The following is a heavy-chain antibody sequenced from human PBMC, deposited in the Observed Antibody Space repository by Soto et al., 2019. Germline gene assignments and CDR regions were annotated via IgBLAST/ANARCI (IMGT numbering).Heavy chain of an antibody. CDR3: ARDTYYYDSSGYLRRWFDP. V-gene: IGHV4-30-4*01. CDR1: GGSISSADYY. Sequence: QVQLQESGPGLVKPSQTLFLTCTVSGGSISSADYYWSWIRQPPGKGLEWIGYIYYSGSTYYNPSIKSRLTISVDTSKTQFSLKLSSVTAADTAVYYCARDTYYYDSSGYLRRWFDPWGQGTLVTVSS. CDR2: IYYSGST. J-gene: IGHJ5*02. D-gene: IGHD3-22*01.